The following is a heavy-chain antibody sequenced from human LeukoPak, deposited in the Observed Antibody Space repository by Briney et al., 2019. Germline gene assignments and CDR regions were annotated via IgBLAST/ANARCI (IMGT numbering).Heavy chain of an antibody. D-gene: IGHD6-19*01. CDR1: GGSISSGSYY. V-gene: IGHV4-61*02. CDR3: ATNGYSSGWYRAAEYFQH. J-gene: IGHJ1*01. CDR2: IYTSGST. Sequence: PSETLSLTCTVSGGSISSGSYYWSWIRQPAGKGLEWIGRIYTSGSTNYNPSLKSRVTISVDTSKNQFSLKLSSVTAADTAVYYCATNGYSSGWYRAAEYFQHWGQGTLVTVSS.